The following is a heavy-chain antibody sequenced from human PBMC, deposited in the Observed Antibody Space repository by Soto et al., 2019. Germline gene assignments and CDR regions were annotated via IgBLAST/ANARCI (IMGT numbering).Heavy chain of an antibody. J-gene: IGHJ4*02. D-gene: IGHD1-26*01. Sequence: SETLSLTCTVSSASLSNYYWSWIRQPAGKGLEWIGCIFPTGNTDYNPSLRSRVTMSVDTSKNQFSLKLNSVTAADTAVYYCARGSLGPDYWGPGTLVTVSS. CDR2: IFPTGNT. CDR1: SASLSNYY. CDR3: ARGSLGPDY. V-gene: IGHV4-4*07.